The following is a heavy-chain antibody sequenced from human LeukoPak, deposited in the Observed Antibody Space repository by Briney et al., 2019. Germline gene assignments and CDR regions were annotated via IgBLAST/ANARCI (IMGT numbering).Heavy chain of an antibody. CDR3: ARDRRTTDY. CDR2: IKQDGSEK. CDR1: GFTFSSYA. J-gene: IGHJ4*02. D-gene: IGHD1-1*01. V-gene: IGHV3-7*01. Sequence: PGGSLRLSCAASGFTFSSYAMSWVRQAPGKGLEWVANIKQDGSEKYYVDSVKGRFTISRDNAKNSLYLQMNSLRAEDTAVYYCARDRRTTDYWGQGTLVTVSS.